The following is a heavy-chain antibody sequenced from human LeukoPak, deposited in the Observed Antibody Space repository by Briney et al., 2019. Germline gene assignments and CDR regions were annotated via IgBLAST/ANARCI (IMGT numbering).Heavy chain of an antibody. CDR3: ARGEYMSSSWSDYYYYMDV. Sequence: ASVKVSCKTSGYTFTSYAMHWVRQDPGQRREWMGWINAGDGNTKYSQEFLGRVPITRDTSASTAYMELRSLRSEDMAVYYCARGEYMSSSWSDYYYYMDVWGKGTTVTVSS. J-gene: IGHJ6*03. D-gene: IGHD6-13*01. CDR2: INAGDGNT. CDR1: GYTFTSYA. V-gene: IGHV1-3*03.